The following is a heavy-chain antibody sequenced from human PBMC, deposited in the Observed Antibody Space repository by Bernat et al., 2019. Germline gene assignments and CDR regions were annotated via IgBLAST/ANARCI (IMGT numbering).Heavy chain of an antibody. D-gene: IGHD2-2*01. CDR1: GFTFSSYG. V-gene: IGHV3-33*01. Sequence: QVHLVESGGGVVHPGRSLRLSCAASGFTFSSYGMHWVRQAPGKGLEWVAVIWYDGSNKYYADSVKGRFTISRDNSKNTLYLQMNSLRAEDTAVYYCAGVHEPDCSSTSCYAYYYYYYMDVWGKGTTVTVSS. CDR3: AGVHEPDCSSTSCYAYYYYYYMDV. CDR2: IWYDGSNK. J-gene: IGHJ6*03.